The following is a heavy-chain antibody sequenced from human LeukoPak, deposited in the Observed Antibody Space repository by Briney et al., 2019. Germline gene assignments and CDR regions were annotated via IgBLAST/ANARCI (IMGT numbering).Heavy chain of an antibody. D-gene: IGHD3-10*01. CDR2: IKQDESEK. V-gene: IGHV3-7*01. J-gene: IGHJ4*02. Sequence: GGSLRLSCAASGFIFSNYAMNWVRQAPGKGLEWVANIKQDESEKYYVDSVKGRFSISRDNAKNSLYLQMNSLRAEDTAVYYCARALMVRGVEFDYWGQGTLVTVSS. CDR3: ARALMVRGVEFDY. CDR1: GFIFSNYA.